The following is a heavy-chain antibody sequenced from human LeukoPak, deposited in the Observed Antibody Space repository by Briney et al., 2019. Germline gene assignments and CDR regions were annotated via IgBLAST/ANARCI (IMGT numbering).Heavy chain of an antibody. V-gene: IGHV3-33*08. D-gene: IGHD3-10*01. J-gene: IGHJ6*02. CDR1: GFTVSSNY. Sequence: GGSLRLSCAASGFTVSSNYMSWVRQAPGKGLEWVAVIWYDGSNKYYADSMKGRFTTSRDNSKNTLYLQMNSLRAEDTAVYYCARDPYGSGIDYYYYYGMDVWGQGTTVTVSS. CDR3: ARDPYGSGIDYYYYYGMDV. CDR2: IWYDGSNK.